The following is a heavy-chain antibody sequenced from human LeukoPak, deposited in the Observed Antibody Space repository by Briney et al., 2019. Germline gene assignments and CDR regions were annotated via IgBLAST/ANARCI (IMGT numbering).Heavy chain of an antibody. V-gene: IGHV4-59*01. Sequence: RASETLSLTCTVSGGSISSYYWSWIRQPPGKGLEWIGYIHYSGSTNYNPSLKSRVTISVDTSKNQFSLKLSSVTAADTAVYYCARGAGSSGWYNYWGQRTLVTVSS. J-gene: IGHJ4*02. CDR3: ARGAGSSGWYNY. CDR2: IHYSGST. CDR1: GGSISSYY. D-gene: IGHD6-19*01.